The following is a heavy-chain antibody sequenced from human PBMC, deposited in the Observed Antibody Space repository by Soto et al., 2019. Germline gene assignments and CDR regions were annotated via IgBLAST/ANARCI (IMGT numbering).Heavy chain of an antibody. CDR3: ARVGLGAFDAFDV. D-gene: IGHD1-26*01. Sequence: EVQLVESGGGLVQPGGSLRLSCVASGFTFSRNWMHWVRQVPGKGLVWVSRINTDGTSRSYADSVKGRFTISRDNAKNTLYLKMDGLRAEDTAVYYCARVGLGAFDAFDVWGQGTLVTVSS. CDR1: GFTFSRNW. J-gene: IGHJ3*01. CDR2: INTDGTSR. V-gene: IGHV3-74*01.